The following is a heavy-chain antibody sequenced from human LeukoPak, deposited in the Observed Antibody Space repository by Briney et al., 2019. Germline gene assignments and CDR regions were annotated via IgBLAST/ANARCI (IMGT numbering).Heavy chain of an antibody. CDR1: GFTFSSSS. CDR3: AKNWQQLVLRLGYFDL. D-gene: IGHD6-13*01. V-gene: IGHV3-74*01. J-gene: IGHJ2*01. CDR2: INRDGSST. Sequence: GGSLRLSCAASGFTFSSSSMHWVRQPPGKGLVWVSLINRDGSSTLYADSVKGRFTISRDNAKNTLYLQMNSLRADDTAVYYCAKNWQQLVLRLGYFDLWGRGTLVTVSS.